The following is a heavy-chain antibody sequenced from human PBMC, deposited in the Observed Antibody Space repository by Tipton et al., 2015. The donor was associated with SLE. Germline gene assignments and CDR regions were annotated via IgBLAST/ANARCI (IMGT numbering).Heavy chain of an antibody. D-gene: IGHD2-2*01. CDR1: GGSFSGYY. CDR2: IYYSGST. CDR3: ARRSRGAFDI. V-gene: IGHV4-34*01. Sequence: TLSLTCAVYGGSFSGYYWSWIRQPPGKGLEWIGSIYYSGSTYYNPSLKSRVTISVDTSKNQFSLKLNSVTAADTAVYYCARRSRGAFDIWGQGTMVTVS. J-gene: IGHJ3*02.